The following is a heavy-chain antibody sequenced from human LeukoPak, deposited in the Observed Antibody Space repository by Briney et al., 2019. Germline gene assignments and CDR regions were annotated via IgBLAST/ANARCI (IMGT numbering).Heavy chain of an antibody. CDR2: IYTSGTT. Sequence: SETLSLTCTVSDGPINSGVYYWNWIRQPAGKGLEWIGHIYTSGTTTNSNPSLKSRVAMSLDTSKNHFSLKLSSVTAADTAVYYCARAKKRSGRSRNFYLDVWGKGTTVTVSS. CDR3: ARAKKRSGRSRNFYLDV. D-gene: IGHD1-26*01. CDR1: DGPINSGVYY. V-gene: IGHV4-61*09. J-gene: IGHJ6*03.